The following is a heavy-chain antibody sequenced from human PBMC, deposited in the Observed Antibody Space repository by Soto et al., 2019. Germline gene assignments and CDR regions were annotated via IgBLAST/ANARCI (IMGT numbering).Heavy chain of an antibody. V-gene: IGHV6-1*01. CDR1: GDSVSSSSVT. D-gene: IGHD7-27*01. CDR3: ARGPSGDKVDN. J-gene: IGHJ4*02. CDR2: TYYRSKWYN. Sequence: PSQTLSLTCAISGDSVSSSSVTWNWIRQSPSRGLEWLGRTYYRSKWYNDYAESVKSRITINPDTSKNQFSLHLNSVTPEDTAVYYCARGPSGDKVDNWGQGTLVTVS.